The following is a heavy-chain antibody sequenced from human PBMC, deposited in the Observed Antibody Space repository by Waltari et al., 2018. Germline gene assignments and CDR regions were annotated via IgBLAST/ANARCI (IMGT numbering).Heavy chain of an antibody. CDR3: ARHVGVVVAGYNWFDP. CDR2: IYPGDSYT. CDR1: GYSFTSSW. Sequence: EVQLVQSGAEVKKPGESLKISCKGSGYSFTSSWIGLVRQMPGNGLEWMGIIYPGDSYTRYSPSFQGQVTISADKSISTAYLQWSSLKASDTAMYYCARHVGVVVAGYNWFDPWGQGTLVTVSS. V-gene: IGHV5-51*01. D-gene: IGHD2-15*01. J-gene: IGHJ5*02.